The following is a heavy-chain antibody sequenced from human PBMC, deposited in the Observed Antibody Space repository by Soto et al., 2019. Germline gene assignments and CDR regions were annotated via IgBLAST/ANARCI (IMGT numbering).Heavy chain of an antibody. Sequence: LRLSCAASGFSVSNYWMNWVRQAPGKGLVWVSHIKSDGTTSYADSVEGRFTVSRDDAKNTFYLQMNGLRAEDTAVYYCAKDRGEEGLKFLEWFGGMDVWGHGTTVTVSS. CDR2: IKSDGTT. CDR3: AKDRGEEGLKFLEWFGGMDV. V-gene: IGHV3-74*01. CDR1: GFSVSNYW. J-gene: IGHJ6*02. D-gene: IGHD3-3*01.